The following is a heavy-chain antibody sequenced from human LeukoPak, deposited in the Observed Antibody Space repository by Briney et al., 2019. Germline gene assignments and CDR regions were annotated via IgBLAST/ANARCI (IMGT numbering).Heavy chain of an antibody. D-gene: IGHD2-2*01. CDR3: ARDVVPEGLYYNGLDV. J-gene: IGHJ6*02. Sequence: PGGSLRLSCAASGFTFSSYAMHWVRQAPGKGLEWVAVISYDGSYKYYADSVEGRFTISRDNSKNTLCLQMNSLRAEDTAVYSCARDVVPEGLYYNGLDVWGQGTTVTVSS. V-gene: IGHV3-30-3*01. CDR2: ISYDGSYK. CDR1: GFTFSSYA.